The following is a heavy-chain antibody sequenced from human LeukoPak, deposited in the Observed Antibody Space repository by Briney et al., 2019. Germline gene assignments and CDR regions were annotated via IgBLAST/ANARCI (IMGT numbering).Heavy chain of an antibody. CDR2: ISAYNGNT. V-gene: IGHV1-18*04. CDR3: ARDLYGDDYYYYYGMDV. Sequence: ASVKVSCKASGYTFTSYGISWVRQAPGQGLEWMGWISAYNGNTNYAQKLQGRVTMTTDTSTSTAYMELRSLRSDDTAVYYCARDLYGDDYYYYYGMDVWGKGTTVTVSS. J-gene: IGHJ6*04. CDR1: GYTFTSYG. D-gene: IGHD4-17*01.